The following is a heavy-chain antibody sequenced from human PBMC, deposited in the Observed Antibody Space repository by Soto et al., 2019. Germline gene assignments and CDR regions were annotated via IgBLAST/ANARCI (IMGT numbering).Heavy chain of an antibody. CDR1: GYTFTSYA. Sequence: ASVKVSCKASGYTFTSYAMHWVRQAPGQRLEWMGWINAGNGNTKYSQKFQGRVTITRDTSASTAYMELSSLRSEDTAVYYCARGIVVVTALDYWGQGTLVTVSS. J-gene: IGHJ4*02. CDR2: INAGNGNT. CDR3: ARGIVVVTALDY. D-gene: IGHD2-21*02. V-gene: IGHV1-3*01.